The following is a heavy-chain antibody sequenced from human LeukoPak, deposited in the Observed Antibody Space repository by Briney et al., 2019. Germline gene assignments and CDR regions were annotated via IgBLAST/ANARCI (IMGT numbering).Heavy chain of an antibody. V-gene: IGHV3-30*18. Sequence: GGSLRLSCAASGFTFSSYAMSWARQAPGEGMGWVAVISYDGSNKYYADSVKGRFTISRDNSKNTLYLQMNSLRAEDTAVYYCAKDGMATTPFDYWGQGTLVTVSS. J-gene: IGHJ4*02. CDR1: GFTFSSYA. CDR3: AKDGMATTPFDY. D-gene: IGHD5-24*01. CDR2: ISYDGSNK.